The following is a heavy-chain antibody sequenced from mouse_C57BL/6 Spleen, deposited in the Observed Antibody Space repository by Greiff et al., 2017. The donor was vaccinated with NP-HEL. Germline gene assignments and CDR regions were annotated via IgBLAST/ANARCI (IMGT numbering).Heavy chain of an antibody. Sequence: EVKLVESGGGLVQPGGSLSLSCAASGFTFTDYYMSWVRQPPGKALEWLGFIRNKANGYTTEYSASVKGRFTISRANSQSILYLQMNAMRDEDSATYYCARDRGGDSSGFPYLDYWGQGTTLTVSS. D-gene: IGHD3-2*02. J-gene: IGHJ2*01. CDR1: GFTFTDYY. V-gene: IGHV7-3*01. CDR2: IRNKANGYTT. CDR3: ARDRGGDSSGFPYLDY.